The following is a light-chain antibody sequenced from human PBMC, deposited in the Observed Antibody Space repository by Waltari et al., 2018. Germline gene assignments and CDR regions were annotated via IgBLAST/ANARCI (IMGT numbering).Light chain of an antibody. CDR3: AAWDDTLSGWV. J-gene: IGLJ3*02. CDR2: GND. V-gene: IGLV1-47*01. CDR1: PLHIGTNY. Sequence: QSVLTQPPSASGTPGQRVTISCSGSPLHIGTNYVYWYQQLPGTAPKRPIYGNDQRPSGVPDRFAGSKSDTSASLAISGLRSEEEADYYCAAWDDTLSGWVFGGGTELTVL.